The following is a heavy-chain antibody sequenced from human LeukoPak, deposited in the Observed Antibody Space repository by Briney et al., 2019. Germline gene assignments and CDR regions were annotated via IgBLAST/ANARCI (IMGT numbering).Heavy chain of an antibody. V-gene: IGHV1-2*02. D-gene: IGHD3-9*01. Sequence: ASVQVSCKTSGYTFTGYYTHWVRQAPGQGPEWMGWIKPSSGDTNYAQKFLGRVTITRDTSISTAYMEVSRLRSDDTAVYYCARGKRSFDWFFRHWGQGSLVTVSS. J-gene: IGHJ4*02. CDR3: ARGKRSFDWFFRH. CDR2: IKPSSGDT. CDR1: GYTFTGYY.